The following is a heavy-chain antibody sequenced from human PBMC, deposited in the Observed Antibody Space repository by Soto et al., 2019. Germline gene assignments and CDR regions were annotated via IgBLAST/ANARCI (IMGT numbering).Heavy chain of an antibody. CDR3: ARDRPPFVVVPAAIDY. CDR2: ISAYNGNT. D-gene: IGHD2-2*02. V-gene: IGHV1-18*01. Sequence: ASVKVSCKASGYTFTSYGISWVRQAPGQGLEWMGWISAYNGNTNYAQKLQGRVTMTTDTSTSTAYMELRSLKSDDTAVHYCARDRPPFVVVPAAIDYWGQGTLVTVSS. J-gene: IGHJ4*02. CDR1: GYTFTSYG.